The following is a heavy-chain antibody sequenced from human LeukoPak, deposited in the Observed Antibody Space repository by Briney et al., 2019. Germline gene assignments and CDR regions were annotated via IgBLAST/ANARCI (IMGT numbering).Heavy chain of an antibody. V-gene: IGHV1-18*01. CDR3: ARGKTAMVMVY. CDR2: ISAYNGNT. J-gene: IGHJ4*02. CDR1: GYTFTSYG. D-gene: IGHD5-18*01. Sequence: ASVKVSCKASGYTFTSYGISWVRQAPGQGLEWMGWISAYNGNTNYAQKLQGRVTMTRDTSTSTVYMELSSLRSEDTAVYYCARGKTAMVMVYWGQGTLVTVSS.